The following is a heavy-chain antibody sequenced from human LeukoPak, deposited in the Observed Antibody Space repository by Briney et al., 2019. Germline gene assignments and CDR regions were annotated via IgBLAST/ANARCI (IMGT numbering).Heavy chain of an antibody. CDR3: TKVRLSNLYYYYGMDV. D-gene: IGHD2-21*02. CDR1: GFTFDDYA. Sequence: GGSLRLSCAASGFTFDDYAMHWVRQAPGKGLEWLSAISSSGGTTCYADSVKGRFTISRDNSRNTLYLQMNSLRVADTAVYFCTKVRLSNLYYYYGMDVWGQGTTVTVSS. CDR2: ISSSGGTT. J-gene: IGHJ6*02. V-gene: IGHV3-23*01.